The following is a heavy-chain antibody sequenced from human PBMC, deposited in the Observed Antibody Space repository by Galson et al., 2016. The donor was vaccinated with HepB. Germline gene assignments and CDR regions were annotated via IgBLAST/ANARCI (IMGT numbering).Heavy chain of an antibody. CDR3: ARGNYDSPGYFSDNWFDP. CDR2: IWYDGSRT. V-gene: IGHV3-33*07. CDR1: GFTFSNYG. Sequence: SLRLSCAVSGFTFSNYGMYWVRQAPGKGLEWVANIWYDGSRTYYADSVKGRFTISRDNSKSTVFLQMNSLRGEDTAVYYCARGNYDSPGYFSDNWFDPWGQGTLVTVSS. D-gene: IGHD3-22*01. J-gene: IGHJ5*02.